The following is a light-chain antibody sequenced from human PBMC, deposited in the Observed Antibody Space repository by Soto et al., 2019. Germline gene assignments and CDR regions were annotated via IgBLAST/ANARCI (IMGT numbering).Light chain of an antibody. Sequence: QSVLTQPASVSGSPGQSIAISCTGTSGDVGGYNYVSWYQQHPGRAPKLMIYDVSNRPSGVSNRFSGSKSGNTASLTISGLQTEHEADYYCSSYAGNSTWVFGTGTKVTVL. CDR2: DVS. V-gene: IGLV2-14*03. CDR3: SSYAGNSTWV. J-gene: IGLJ1*01. CDR1: SGDVGGYNY.